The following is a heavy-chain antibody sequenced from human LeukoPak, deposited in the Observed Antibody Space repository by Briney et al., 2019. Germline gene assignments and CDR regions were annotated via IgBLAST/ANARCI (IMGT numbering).Heavy chain of an antibody. V-gene: IGHV3-7*01. D-gene: IGHD2-8*01. Sequence: GGSLRLSCAASGFTFSSYSMNWVRQVPGKGLEWVANINQNEGETNYVDSVKGRFTISGDSAKNSLYLQMNGLRAEDTAVYYCARAGVRKYGRFYFDYWGQGTLVTVSS. J-gene: IGHJ4*02. CDR1: GFTFSSYS. CDR2: INQNEGET. CDR3: ARAGVRKYGRFYFDY.